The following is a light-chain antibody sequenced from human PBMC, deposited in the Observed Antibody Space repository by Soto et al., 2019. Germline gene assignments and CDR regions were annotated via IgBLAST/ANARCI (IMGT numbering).Light chain of an antibody. V-gene: IGKV1-33*01. CDR1: QDISNY. CDR2: ETS. Sequence: DIQMTQSPSSLSAPVGDRVTITCQASQDISNYLNWYQQKPGKAPKLLIFETSTLETGVPSRFSGSGSGTDLTFTISSLQPEDISTYYCQQYYDLPLTFGPGTRVHIK. CDR3: QQYYDLPLT. J-gene: IGKJ3*01.